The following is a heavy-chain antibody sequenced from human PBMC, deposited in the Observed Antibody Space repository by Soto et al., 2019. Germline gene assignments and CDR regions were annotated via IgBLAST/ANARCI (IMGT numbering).Heavy chain of an antibody. CDR2: IYYSGST. D-gene: IGHD3-3*02. CDR3: ASPKIAFYNWFDP. CDR1: GGSISSSSYY. Sequence: PSKTLSLTCTVSGGSISSSSYYWGWIRQHPGKGLEWIGSIYYSGSTYYNPSLKSRVTISVDTSKNQFSLKLSSVTAADTAVYYCASPKIAFYNWFDPWGQGTLVTVSS. V-gene: IGHV4-39*01. J-gene: IGHJ5*02.